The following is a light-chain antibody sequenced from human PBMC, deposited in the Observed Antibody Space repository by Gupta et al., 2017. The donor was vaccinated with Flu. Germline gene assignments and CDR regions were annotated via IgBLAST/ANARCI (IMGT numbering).Light chain of an antibody. CDR3: QQEGSSPYT. CDR1: QSVSSSY. V-gene: IGKV3-20*01. Sequence: EILLMQSPGPLSLSAGERATLSCRASQSVSSSYLAWYQQKPGQAPRLLIYGASSRATGIPDRFSGSGSGTDFTLTISRLEPEDFAVYYCQQEGSSPYTFGQGTKLEIK. CDR2: GAS. J-gene: IGKJ2*01.